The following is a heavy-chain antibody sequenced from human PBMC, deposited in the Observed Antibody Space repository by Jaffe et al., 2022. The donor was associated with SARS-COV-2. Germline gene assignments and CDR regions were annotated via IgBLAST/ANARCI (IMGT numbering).Heavy chain of an antibody. V-gene: IGHV3-21*01. J-gene: IGHJ3*02. CDR1: GFTFSDYS. D-gene: IGHD3-3*01. CDR2: IKTSHTCI. CDR3: TRSPGTDNGCFWNAFDM. Sequence: EVHLVESGGGLVKPGGSLRLSCAASGFTFSDYSMNWVRQAPGKGLEWVSSIKTSHTCIYYADSVKGRFTISRDDAKNSVYLQMSSLRDEDTAVYYCTRSPGTDNGCFWNAFDMWGQGTMVTVSS.